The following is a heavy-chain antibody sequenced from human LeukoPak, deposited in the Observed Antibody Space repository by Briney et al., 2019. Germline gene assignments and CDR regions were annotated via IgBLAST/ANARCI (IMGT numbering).Heavy chain of an antibody. D-gene: IGHD3-10*01. CDR1: GGTFSSYA. J-gene: IGHJ4*02. CDR3: AVPGQRGSGSYAYFDY. Sequence: SAKVSCKASGGTFSSYAISWVRQAPGQGLEWMGGIIPIFGTANYAQKFQGRVTITADESTSTAYMELSSLRSEDTAVYYCAVPGQRGSGSYAYFDYWGQGTLVTVSS. V-gene: IGHV1-69*13. CDR2: IIPIFGTA.